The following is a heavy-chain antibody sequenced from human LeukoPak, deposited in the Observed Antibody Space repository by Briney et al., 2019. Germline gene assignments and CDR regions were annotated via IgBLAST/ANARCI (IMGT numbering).Heavy chain of an antibody. CDR1: GDSVSSNSVA. CDR3: VRVHNWNFGY. Sequence: SQTLSLTCVISGDSVSSNSVAWNWIRQSPSRGLEWLGRTYYRSKWYNDYATSVKSRITINPDTSKNQFSLQLNSVTPEDTAIYYCVRVHNWNFGYWGQGTLVTVSS. J-gene: IGHJ4*02. CDR2: TYYRSKWYN. V-gene: IGHV6-1*01. D-gene: IGHD1-7*01.